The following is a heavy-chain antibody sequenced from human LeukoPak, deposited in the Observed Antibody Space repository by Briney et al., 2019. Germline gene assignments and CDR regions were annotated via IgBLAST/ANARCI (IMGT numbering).Heavy chain of an antibody. Sequence: SETLSLTCTVSGGSIKSHYWSWIRQPPGKGLEWIGYIYTSGSTNYNPSLKSRVTISVDTSKNQFSLKLSSVTAAGTAVYYCATSSIAARHPYYYYYMDVWGKGTTVTVSS. CDR2: IYTSGST. CDR1: GGSIKSHY. J-gene: IGHJ6*03. V-gene: IGHV4-4*09. CDR3: ATSSIAARHPYYYYYMDV. D-gene: IGHD6-6*01.